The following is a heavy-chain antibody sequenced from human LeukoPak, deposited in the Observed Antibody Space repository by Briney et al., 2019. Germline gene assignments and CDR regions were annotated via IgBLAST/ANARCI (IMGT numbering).Heavy chain of an antibody. Sequence: GGSLRLSCAASGFTFSNYWMHWVRQAPGKGLVWVSRINSDGINTSYADSVKGRFTISRDNAKNSLYLQMNSLRAEDTAVYYCARDGVRDGLYFDYWGQGSLVTVSS. V-gene: IGHV3-74*01. CDR2: INSDGINT. CDR3: ARDGVRDGLYFDY. J-gene: IGHJ4*02. D-gene: IGHD3-10*01. CDR1: GFTFSNYW.